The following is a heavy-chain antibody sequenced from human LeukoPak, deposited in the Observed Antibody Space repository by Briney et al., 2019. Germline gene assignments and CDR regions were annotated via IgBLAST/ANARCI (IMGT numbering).Heavy chain of an antibody. CDR3: ARLVGLSTTASY. V-gene: IGHV1-2*02. Sequence: GWINPTTGGTNYAQKFQDRVTMTRDTSTNTAYMELGRLTSDDTAVYYCARLVGLSTTASYWGQGTQVIV. CDR2: INPTTGGT. D-gene: IGHD5/OR15-5a*01. J-gene: IGHJ4*02.